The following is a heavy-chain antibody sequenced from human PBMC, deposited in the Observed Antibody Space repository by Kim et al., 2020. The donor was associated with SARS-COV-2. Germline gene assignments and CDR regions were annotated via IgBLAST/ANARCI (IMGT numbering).Heavy chain of an antibody. Sequence: GGSLRLSCVASGFTFSNAWMNWVRQAPGKGLEWIGRIKSKADGGAIDYGAPVKGRFTISRHDSKNTLYVQMNSLKSEDTAVYYCSTGHAYCGGYCFHYWGQGTLVTVSS. CDR2: IKSKADGGAI. J-gene: IGHJ4*02. CDR3: STGHAYCGGYCFHY. V-gene: IGHV3-15*01. CDR1: GFTFSNAW. D-gene: IGHD2-21*01.